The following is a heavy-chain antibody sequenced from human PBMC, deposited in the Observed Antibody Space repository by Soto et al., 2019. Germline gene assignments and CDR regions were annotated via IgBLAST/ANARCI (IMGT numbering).Heavy chain of an antibody. CDR2: INPKSGGT. J-gene: IGHJ6*02. D-gene: IGHD2-8*01. V-gene: IGHV1-2*04. CDR3: ARAHSTDCSNGVCSFFYNHEMDV. Sequence: ASVKVSCKASGYSFTDYHIHWVRQAPGQGLEWLGRINPKSGGTSTAQKFQGWVTMTRDRSISTVYMELTRLRSDDTAVYFCARAHSTDCSNGVCSFFYNHEMDVWGQGTTVTVSS. CDR1: GYSFTDYH.